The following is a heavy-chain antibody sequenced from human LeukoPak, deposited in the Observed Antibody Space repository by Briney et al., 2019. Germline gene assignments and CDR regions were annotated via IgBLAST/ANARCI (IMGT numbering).Heavy chain of an antibody. V-gene: IGHV3-11*04. D-gene: IGHD4-23*01. CDR3: ARDATTVVTFYYFDY. CDR1: GFTFSDYY. CDR2: ISSSSSTI. J-gene: IGHJ4*02. Sequence: GGSLRLSCAASGFTFSDYYMSWIRQAPGKGLEWVSYISSSSSTIYYADSVKGRFTISRDNAKNSLYLQMNSLRAEDTAVYYCARDATTVVTFYYFDYWGQGTLVTVSS.